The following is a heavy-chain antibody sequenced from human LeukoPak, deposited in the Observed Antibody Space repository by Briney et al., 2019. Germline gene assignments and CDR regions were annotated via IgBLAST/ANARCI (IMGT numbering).Heavy chain of an antibody. D-gene: IGHD4-17*01. Sequence: PGGSLRLSCAASGFTFSSYSMNWVRQAPGKGLEWVSSISSSSSYIYYADSVKGRFTISRDNSKNTLYLQMNSLSAEDTAVYYCAKDLAVTTDYWGQGTLVTVSS. V-gene: IGHV3-21*04. CDR1: GFTFSSYS. CDR2: ISSSSSYI. J-gene: IGHJ4*02. CDR3: AKDLAVTTDY.